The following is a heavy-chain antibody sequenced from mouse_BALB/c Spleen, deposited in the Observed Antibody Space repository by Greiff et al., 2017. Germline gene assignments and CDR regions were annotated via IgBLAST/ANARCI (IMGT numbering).Heavy chain of an antibody. CDR1: GFTFSSYA. CDR2: ISSGSSTI. V-gene: IGHV5-17*02. D-gene: IGHD4-1*01. J-gene: IGHJ4*01. Sequence: EVQRVESGGGLVKPGGSLKLSCAASGFTFSSYAMSWVRQTPEKRLEWVASISSGSSTIYYADTVKGRFTISRDNPKNTLFLQMTSLRSEDTAMYYCASAGYYYAMDYWGQGTSVTVSS. CDR3: ASAGYYYAMDY.